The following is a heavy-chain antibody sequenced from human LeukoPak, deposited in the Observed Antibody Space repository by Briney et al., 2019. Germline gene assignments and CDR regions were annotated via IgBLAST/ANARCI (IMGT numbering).Heavy chain of an antibody. CDR2: MSPSGSS. D-gene: IGHD3-22*01. CDR3: ARGRQDVNMILVVMAGVSYYLDV. V-gene: IGHV4-34*01. CDR1: GGSFSDYY. J-gene: IGHJ6*03. Sequence: SETLSLTCAVYGGSFSDYYWTWIRQTPGKGLEWIGEMSPSGSSNYNPSLKSRVTISVDTSKNQFSLKLRSVTAADTSVYYCARGRQDVNMILVVMAGVSYYLDVWSKGTTVTVS.